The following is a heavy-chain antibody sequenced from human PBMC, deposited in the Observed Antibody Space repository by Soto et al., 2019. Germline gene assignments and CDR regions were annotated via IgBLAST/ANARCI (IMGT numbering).Heavy chain of an antibody. CDR3: ARDLGWLLLDYYYGMDV. CDR2: ISYDGSNK. J-gene: IGHJ6*02. Sequence: GGSLRLSCAASGFTFSSYAMHWVRQAPGKGLEWVAVISYDGSNKYYADSVKGRFTISRDNSKNTLYLQMNSLRAEDTAVYYCARDLGWLLLDYYYGMDVWGQGTTVTVSS. D-gene: IGHD3-3*01. CDR1: GFTFSSYA. V-gene: IGHV3-30-3*01.